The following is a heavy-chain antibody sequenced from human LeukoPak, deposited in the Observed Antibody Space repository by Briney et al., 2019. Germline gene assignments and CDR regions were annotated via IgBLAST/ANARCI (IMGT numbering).Heavy chain of an antibody. D-gene: IGHD2-2*01. CDR1: GYTFTGYY. CDR3: AKDIVVVPAANDGAQFDY. J-gene: IGHJ4*02. CDR2: INPNSGGT. Sequence: ASAKVSCKASGYTFTGYYMHWVRQAPGQGLEWMGWINPNSGGTNYAQKFQGRVTMTRDTSISTAYMELSRLRSDDTAVYYCAKDIVVVPAANDGAQFDYWGQGTLVTVSS. V-gene: IGHV1-2*02.